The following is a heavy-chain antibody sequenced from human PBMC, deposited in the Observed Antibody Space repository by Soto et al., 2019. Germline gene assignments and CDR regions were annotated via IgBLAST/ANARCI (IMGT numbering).Heavy chain of an antibody. V-gene: IGHV1-69*08. D-gene: IGHD1-26*01. CDR2: IIPILGTG. Sequence: QVQLVQSGPEVKKSGSSVTVSCKLSGGTFTTDTISWLRRAPGQGLEWMGRIIPILGTGNYAQKCQGRVTITEDKSTNTAYMELSRLTSEDTAVDYCAREVGSYNMGTFPFYYLDVWGNGTTVTFSS. CDR1: GGTFTTDT. J-gene: IGHJ6*03. CDR3: AREVGSYNMGTFPFYYLDV.